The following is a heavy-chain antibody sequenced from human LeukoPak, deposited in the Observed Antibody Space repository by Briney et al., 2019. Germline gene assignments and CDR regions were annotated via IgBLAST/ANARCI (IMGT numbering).Heavy chain of an antibody. J-gene: IGHJ4*02. Sequence: ASVKVSCKASGYTFINYGLSWMRQAPGQGLEWMGWINTYSGYTNYAQKLQGRVTMTTDTSTSTAYMELRSLRSDDTAVYYCARDGGSTVDYWGQGTLVTVSS. D-gene: IGHD1-26*01. CDR1: GYTFINYG. CDR2: INTYSGYT. CDR3: ARDGGSTVDY. V-gene: IGHV1-18*01.